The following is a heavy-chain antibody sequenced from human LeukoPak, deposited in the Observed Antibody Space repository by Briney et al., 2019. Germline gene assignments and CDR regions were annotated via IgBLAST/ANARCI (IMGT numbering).Heavy chain of an antibody. CDR3: ARDRSRSWYNDY. CDR2: IYTSGST. Sequence: SETLSLTCTVSGGSIRSYYWSWIRQPAGKGLEWIGRIYTSGSTNYNPSLKSRVTMSVDTSKNQFSLKLSSVTAADTAVYYCARDRSRSWYNDYWGQGTLVTVSS. CDR1: GGSIRSYY. J-gene: IGHJ4*02. V-gene: IGHV4-4*07. D-gene: IGHD6-13*01.